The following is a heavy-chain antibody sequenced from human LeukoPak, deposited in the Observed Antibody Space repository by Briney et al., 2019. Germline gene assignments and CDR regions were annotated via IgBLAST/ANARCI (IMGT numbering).Heavy chain of an antibody. J-gene: IGHJ4*02. Sequence: GRSLRLSCAASGFIFSSYGMHWVRQAPGKGLEWAALIWYDGTNEYYTDSVKGRFTISRANSKNTLCLQMNSLRAEDTAVYYCARVPYCSGGRCSSWIDHWGQGTLVTVSS. CDR3: ARVPYCSGGRCSSWIDH. V-gene: IGHV3-33*01. CDR1: GFIFSSYG. D-gene: IGHD2-15*01. CDR2: IWYDGTNE.